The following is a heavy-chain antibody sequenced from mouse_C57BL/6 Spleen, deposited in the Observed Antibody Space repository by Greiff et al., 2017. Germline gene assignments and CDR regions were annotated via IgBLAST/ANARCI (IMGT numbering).Heavy chain of an antibody. CDR3: ASGCHYDYDGGLAY. CDR1: GYTFTSYW. V-gene: IGHV1-72*01. J-gene: IGHJ3*01. D-gene: IGHD2-4*01. Sequence: QVQLQQPGAELVKPGASVKLSCKASGYTFTSYWMHWVKQRPGRGLEWIGRIDPNSGGTKYNEKFKSKATLTVDKPSSTAYMQLSSLTSEDSAVYDCASGCHYDYDGGLAYWGQGTLVTVSA. CDR2: IDPNSGGT.